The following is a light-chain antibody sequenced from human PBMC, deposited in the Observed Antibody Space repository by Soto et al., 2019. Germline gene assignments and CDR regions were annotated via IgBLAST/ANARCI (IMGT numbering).Light chain of an antibody. Sequence: EIVLTQSPATLSVSPGERATLSCRATETVSTNLAWFQRKAGQPPRLPIYGSSTRATGVPDRFSGSGSGTEFALIISSLQSEDVAVYYCQQYSNWPPAITFGQGTRLEIK. CDR2: GSS. J-gene: IGKJ5*01. CDR1: ETVSTN. V-gene: IGKV3-15*01. CDR3: QQYSNWPPAIT.